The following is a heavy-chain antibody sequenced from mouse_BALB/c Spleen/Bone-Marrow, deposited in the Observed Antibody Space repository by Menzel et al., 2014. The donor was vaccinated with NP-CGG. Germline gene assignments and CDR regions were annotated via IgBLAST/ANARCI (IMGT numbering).Heavy chain of an antibody. V-gene: IGHV1S81*02. CDR1: GYTFTSYY. J-gene: IGHJ2*01. CDR2: INPSSGTT. CDR3: TRWGGYGSYFDY. Sequence: QVQLQQSGAELVKPGASVKLSCKASGYTFTSYYMYWVKRRPGQGLEWIGEINPSSGTTNFNEKFKSKATLTVDKSSNTAYMQLSSLTSEDSAVYYCTRWGGYGSYFDYWGQGTTLTVSS. D-gene: IGHD1-1*01.